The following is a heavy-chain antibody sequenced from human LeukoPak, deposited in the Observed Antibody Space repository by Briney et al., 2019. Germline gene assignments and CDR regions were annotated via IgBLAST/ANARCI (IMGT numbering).Heavy chain of an antibody. CDR3: ARTHITGTGYFDY. CDR1: GGSISSGAYY. D-gene: IGHD1-20*01. V-gene: IGHV4-31*03. CDR2: IYYSGSP. J-gene: IGHJ4*02. Sequence: SQTLSLTCTVSGGSISSGAYYWSRVRQHPGKGLEWIAYIYYSGSPYYNLSLKSRVTISVDTSNNQFSLKLSSVTAADTAVYYCARTHITGTGYFDYWGQGTLVTVSS.